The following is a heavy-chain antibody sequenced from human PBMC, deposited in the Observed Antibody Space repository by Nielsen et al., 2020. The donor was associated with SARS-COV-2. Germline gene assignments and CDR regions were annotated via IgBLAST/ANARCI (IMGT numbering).Heavy chain of an antibody. Sequence: SETLSLTCAVYGGSFSGYYWSWIRQPPGKGLEWIREINHSGSTNYNPSLKSRVTISVDTSKNQFSLKLSSVTAADTAVYYCARSMVPAAPHDDYYYMDVWGKGTTVTVSS. V-gene: IGHV4-34*01. J-gene: IGHJ6*03. CDR3: ARSMVPAAPHDDYYYMDV. D-gene: IGHD2-2*01. CDR2: INHSGST. CDR1: GGSFSGYY.